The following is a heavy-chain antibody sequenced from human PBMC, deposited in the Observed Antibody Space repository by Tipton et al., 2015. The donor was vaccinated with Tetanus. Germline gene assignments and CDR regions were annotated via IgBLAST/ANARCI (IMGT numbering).Heavy chain of an antibody. V-gene: IGHV4-59*01. J-gene: IGHJ4*02. CDR1: GGSISRYY. CDR3: ARANYDSSKKGPFDS. CDR2: IDYNGST. D-gene: IGHD1-7*01. Sequence: TLSLTCTISGGSISRYYWAWIRQTPGKGLEWIGYIDYNGSTKYNPSLRSRVTLSLDTSKNQISMRLTSVTAADTAVYYCARANYDSSKKGPFDSWGQGSLVIVSS.